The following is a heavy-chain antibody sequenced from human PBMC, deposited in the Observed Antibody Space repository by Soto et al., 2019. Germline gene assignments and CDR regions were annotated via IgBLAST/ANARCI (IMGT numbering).Heavy chain of an antibody. D-gene: IGHD1-7*01. Sequence: SETLSLTCTVSDGSISSGDYYWSWIRQPPGKGLEWIGYIYYSGSTYYSPSLKSRVTISVDTSKNQFSLKLSPLTAADTAVYYCARQYNWNYGHWFDPWGQGTLVTVSS. V-gene: IGHV4-30-4*01. CDR1: DGSISSGDYY. CDR2: IYYSGST. J-gene: IGHJ5*02. CDR3: ARQYNWNYGHWFDP.